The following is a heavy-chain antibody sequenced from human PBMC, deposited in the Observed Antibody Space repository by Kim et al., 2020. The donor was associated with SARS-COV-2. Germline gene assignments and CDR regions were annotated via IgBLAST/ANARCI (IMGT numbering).Heavy chain of an antibody. V-gene: IGHV1-46*01. CDR3: APEVPRSYHFDY. CDR2: INPSGAGT. D-gene: IGHD1-26*01. J-gene: IGHJ4*02. Sequence: ASVKVSCKASGYTFTSYYMHWVRQAPGQGLEWMGLINPSGAGTTYAQKFQGRVTMTRYTSTSTVYMELSSLRSDDTAVYYCAPEVPRSYHFDYWGQGTLVTVSS. CDR1: GYTFTSYY.